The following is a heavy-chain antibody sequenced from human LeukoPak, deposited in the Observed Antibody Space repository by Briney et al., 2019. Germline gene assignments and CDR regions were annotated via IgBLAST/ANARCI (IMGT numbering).Heavy chain of an antibody. CDR2: INHSGST. Sequence: SETLSLTCAVYGGSFSGYYWSWIRQPPGKGLEWIGEINHSGSTNYNPSLKSRVTISVDTSKNQFSLKLSSVTAADTAVYYCARSGATMVRGAQIDYWGQGTLVTVSS. J-gene: IGHJ4*02. CDR3: ARSGATMVRGAQIDY. D-gene: IGHD3-10*01. V-gene: IGHV4-34*01. CDR1: GGSFSGYY.